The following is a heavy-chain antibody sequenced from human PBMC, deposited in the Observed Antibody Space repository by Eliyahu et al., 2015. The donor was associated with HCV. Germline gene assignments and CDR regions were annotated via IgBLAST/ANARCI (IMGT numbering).Heavy chain of an antibody. V-gene: IGHV3-23*01. CDR3: AKDVDSDNYGVFDY. D-gene: IGHD3-22*01. J-gene: IGHJ4*02. CDR1: GFSFSTYA. Sequence: EVQLLESGGNLAQPGGSLRLSCTASGFSFSTYAMKLAPPAPRGGVLGVSAISDSGVSTDLADSVKGRFTVSRDNSQNTLYLQMNSLRAEDTAVYYCAKDVDSDNYGVFDYWGQGALVTVSS. CDR2: ISDSGVST.